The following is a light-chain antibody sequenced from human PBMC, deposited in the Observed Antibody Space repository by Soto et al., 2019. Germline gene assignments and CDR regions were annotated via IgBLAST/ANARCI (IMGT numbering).Light chain of an antibody. Sequence: EIVMTQSPATLSLSPGERATLSCGAIQSRRSDLVWYQPKPVQAPRLRIFGASTRATGVPARCSGSASGTEFTLTISSLQSEHFVVYDCQQDSTWPRTFGEGTKLEIK. CDR2: GAS. CDR1: QSRRSD. CDR3: QQDSTWPRT. V-gene: IGKV3-15*01. J-gene: IGKJ2*01.